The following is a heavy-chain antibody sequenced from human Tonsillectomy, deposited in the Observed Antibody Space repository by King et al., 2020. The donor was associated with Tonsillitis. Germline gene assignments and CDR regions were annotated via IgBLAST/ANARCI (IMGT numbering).Heavy chain of an antibody. D-gene: IGHD3-3*01. Sequence: VQLVESGGGLVQPGGSLRLSCTASGFAFSSSALSWVRHAPGKGLEWVSAISGSGGSTHYADSVKGRFTISGYNSKNTLYLQMNTLRAEDTAVYYCAKCGVHDDFWSGDYYFDFWGQGTLVTVSS. J-gene: IGHJ4*02. CDR3: AKCGVHDDFWSGDYYFDF. CDR1: GFAFSSSA. V-gene: IGHV3-23*04. CDR2: ISGSGGST.